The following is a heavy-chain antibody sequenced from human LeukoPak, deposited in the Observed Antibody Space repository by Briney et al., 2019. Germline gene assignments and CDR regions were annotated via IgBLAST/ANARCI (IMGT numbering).Heavy chain of an antibody. CDR3: ARGLVEQLVSFDY. CDR1: GGTFSSYA. CDR2: IIPIFGTA. J-gene: IGHJ4*02. Sequence: SVKVSCKASGGTFSSYAISWVRQAPGQGLEWMGGIIPIFGTANYAQKFQGRVTITTDESTSTAYMELSSLRSEDTAVYYCARGLVEQLVSFDYWGQGTLVTVSS. V-gene: IGHV1-69*05. D-gene: IGHD6-13*01.